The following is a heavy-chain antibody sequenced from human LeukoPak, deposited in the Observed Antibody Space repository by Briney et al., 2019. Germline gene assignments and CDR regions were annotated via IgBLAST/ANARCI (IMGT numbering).Heavy chain of an antibody. J-gene: IGHJ4*02. Sequence: PSETLSLTCTVSGGSISSSSYYWGWIRQPPGKGLEWIGSIYYSGSTYCNPSLKSRVTISVDTYKNQFSLKLSSVTAADTAVYYCASLAAFHSSGYYYFDYWGQGTLVTVSS. V-gene: IGHV4-39*01. D-gene: IGHD3-22*01. CDR3: ASLAAFHSSGYYYFDY. CDR2: IYYSGST. CDR1: GGSISSSSYY.